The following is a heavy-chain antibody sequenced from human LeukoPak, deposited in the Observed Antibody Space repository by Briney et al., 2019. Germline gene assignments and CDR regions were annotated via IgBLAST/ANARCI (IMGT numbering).Heavy chain of an antibody. CDR3: ASAYYYKFDY. CDR1: GFTFSSYS. J-gene: IGHJ4*02. V-gene: IGHV3-21*01. Sequence: GGSLRLSCAASGFTFSSYSMNWVRQAPGKGLEWVSSFSSSSSYIYYADSVKGRFTISRDNAKISLYLQMNSLKAEDTAVYYCASAYYYKFDYWGQGTLVTVSS. CDR2: FSSSSSYI. D-gene: IGHD3-16*01.